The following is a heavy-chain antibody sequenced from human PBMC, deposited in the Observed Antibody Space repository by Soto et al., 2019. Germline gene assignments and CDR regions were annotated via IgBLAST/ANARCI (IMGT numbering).Heavy chain of an antibody. CDR2: TYYRPKWYN. V-gene: IGHV6-1*01. CDR3: VRGYSGSMDV. CDR1: GDSVSSKSDS. Sequence: SQTLSLTCAISGDSVSSKSDSWNWIRQSPSRGLEWLGRTYYRPKWYNDYAVSVKSRITINPDTSKNQFSLQLNSVTPEDTAVYYCVRGYSGSMDVWGQGTTVTVSS. J-gene: IGHJ6*02. D-gene: IGHD5-12*01.